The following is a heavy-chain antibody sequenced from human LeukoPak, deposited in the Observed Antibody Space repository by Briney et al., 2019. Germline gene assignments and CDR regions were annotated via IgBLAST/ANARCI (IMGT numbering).Heavy chain of an antibody. CDR3: ARHSSGYYYYGMDV. J-gene: IGHJ6*02. Sequence: SETLSLTCAVYGGSFSGYYWSWIRQPPGKGLEWIGYIYYSGSTNYNPSLKSRVTISVDTSKNQFSLKLSSVTAADTAVYYCARHSSGYYYYGMDVWGQGTTVTVSS. CDR1: GGSFSGYY. V-gene: IGHV4-59*08. CDR2: IYYSGST. D-gene: IGHD6-19*01.